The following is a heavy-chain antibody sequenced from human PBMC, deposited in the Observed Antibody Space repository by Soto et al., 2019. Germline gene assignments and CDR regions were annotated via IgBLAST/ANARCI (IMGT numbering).Heavy chain of an antibody. Sequence: GGSLRLSCAASGFTFSSYAMHWVRQAPGKGLEWVAVISYDGSNKYYADSVKGRFTISRDNSKNTLYLQMNSLRAEDTAVYYCASWGSTSCLLYWGQRTLVTVSS. CDR3: ASWGSTSCLLY. CDR2: ISYDGSNK. J-gene: IGHJ4*02. D-gene: IGHD2-2*01. V-gene: IGHV3-30-3*01. CDR1: GFTFSSYA.